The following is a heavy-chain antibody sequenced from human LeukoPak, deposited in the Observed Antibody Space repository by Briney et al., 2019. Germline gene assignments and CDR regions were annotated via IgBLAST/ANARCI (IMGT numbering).Heavy chain of an antibody. CDR1: GGTFSSYA. D-gene: IGHD3-16*01. CDR3: ARGRITNNNWFDP. V-gene: IGHV1-69*05. Sequence: ASVTVSCKASGGTFSSYAISWVRQAPGQGLEWMGGIIPIFGTANYAQKFQGRVTITTDESTSTAYMELSSLRSEDTAVYYCARGRITNNNWFDPWGQGTLVTVSS. J-gene: IGHJ5*02. CDR2: IIPIFGTA.